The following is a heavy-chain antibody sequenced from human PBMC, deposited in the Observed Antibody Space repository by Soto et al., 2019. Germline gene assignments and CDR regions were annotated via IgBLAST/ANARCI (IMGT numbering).Heavy chain of an antibody. CDR2: IIPIFGTA. CDR1: GGTFSSYA. Sequence: QVQLVQSGAEVKKPGSSVKVSCKASGGTFSSYAISWVRQAPGQGLEWMGGIIPIFGTANYAQKFQGRVTITADESTSTAYMELSSLRSEDTDVYYCARVVSSSSQWRTHFAYWGQGTLVTVSS. J-gene: IGHJ4*02. D-gene: IGHD6-19*01. V-gene: IGHV1-69*12. CDR3: ARVVSSSSQWRTHFAY.